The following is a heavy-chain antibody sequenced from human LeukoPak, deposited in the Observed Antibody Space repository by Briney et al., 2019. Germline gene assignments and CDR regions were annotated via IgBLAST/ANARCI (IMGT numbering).Heavy chain of an antibody. J-gene: IGHJ5*02. CDR3: TRGLRLGYCSGGSCYYWFDP. V-gene: IGHV4-34*01. CDR2: ITHSGST. D-gene: IGHD2-15*01. Sequence: SETLSLTCAVYGGSFSGYYWSWIRQPPGKGLEWIGEITHSGSTNYNPSLQSRVTISADTSKNQFSLNLRSVIAADTAVYYCTRGLRLGYCSGGSCYYWFDPWGQGTRVTAYS. CDR1: GGSFSGYY.